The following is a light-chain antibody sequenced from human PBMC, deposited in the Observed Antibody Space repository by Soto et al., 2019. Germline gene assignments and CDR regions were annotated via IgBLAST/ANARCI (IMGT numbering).Light chain of an antibody. CDR3: QQSYSTPPT. CDR2: AAS. Sequence: DLQMTQSPSSLSASVGDRVTITCRASQSITRYLNWYQQKPGKAPKLLIYAASSLQSGVPSRFGGSGSGTDFTLIISSLQPEDFATYYCQQSYSTPPTFGGGTKVEIK. CDR1: QSITRY. V-gene: IGKV1-39*01. J-gene: IGKJ4*01.